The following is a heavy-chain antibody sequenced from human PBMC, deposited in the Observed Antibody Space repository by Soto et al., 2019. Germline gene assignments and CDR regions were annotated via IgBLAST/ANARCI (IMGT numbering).Heavy chain of an antibody. V-gene: IGHV4-4*02. Sequence: QVQLQESGPGLVKPSGTLSLSCAVSGGSISGSHWWTWVRQPPGKGLEWIGEIYHSGSTNYNPSLKSRVTISVDTSRNQFSLNLSSVTAADTAVYYCASSGGGEDYWGQGILVTVSS. CDR1: GGSISGSHW. CDR2: IYHSGST. CDR3: ASSGGGEDY. J-gene: IGHJ4*02. D-gene: IGHD3-16*01.